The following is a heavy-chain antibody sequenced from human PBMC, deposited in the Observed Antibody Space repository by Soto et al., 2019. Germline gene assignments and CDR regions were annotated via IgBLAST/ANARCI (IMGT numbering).Heavy chain of an antibody. CDR1: GGSFSGYY. CDR2: IYYSGST. V-gene: IGHV4-34*01. CDR3: ARLAGSSWSIDY. D-gene: IGHD6-13*01. J-gene: IGHJ4*02. Sequence: SETLSLTCAVYGGSFSGYYWSWIRQPPGKGLEWIGYIYYSGSTYYNPSLKSRVTISVDTSKNQFSLKLSSVTAADTAVYYCARLAGSSWSIDYWGQGTLVTVSS.